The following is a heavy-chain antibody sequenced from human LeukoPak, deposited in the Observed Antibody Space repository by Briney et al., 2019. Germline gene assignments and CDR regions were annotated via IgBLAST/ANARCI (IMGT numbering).Heavy chain of an antibody. V-gene: IGHV3-9*01. CDR3: AKDKYGQQQATFDY. CDR1: GFTVSSNY. Sequence: GGSLRLSCAASGFTVSSNYMSWVRQAPGKGLEWVSGISWNSGSIGYADSVKGRFTISRDNAKNSLYLQMNSLRAEDTALYYCAKDKYGQQQATFDYWGQGTLVTVSS. D-gene: IGHD6-13*01. J-gene: IGHJ4*02. CDR2: ISWNSGSI.